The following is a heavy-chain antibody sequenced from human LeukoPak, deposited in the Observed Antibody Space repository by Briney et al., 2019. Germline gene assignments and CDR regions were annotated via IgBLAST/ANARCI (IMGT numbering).Heavy chain of an antibody. CDR1: GGSISSGGYY. CDR3: ARDHRFSSSWYYFDY. J-gene: IGHJ4*02. V-gene: IGHV4-31*03. D-gene: IGHD6-13*01. Sequence: KASQTLSLTCTVSGGSISSGGYYWSWIRQHPGKGLEWIGYIYYSGSTYYNPPLKSRVTISVDTSKNQFSLKLSSVTAADTAVYYCARDHRFSSSWYYFDYWGQGTLVTVSS. CDR2: IYYSGST.